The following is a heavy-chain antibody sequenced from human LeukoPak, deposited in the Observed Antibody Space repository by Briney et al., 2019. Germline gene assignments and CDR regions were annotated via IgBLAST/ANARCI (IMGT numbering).Heavy chain of an antibody. Sequence: SVKVSCKASGGTFSSYAISWVRQAPGQGLEWMGGIIPIFGTANYAQKLQGRVTITADESTSTAYMELSSLRSEDTAVYYCATSSVGIAAAGLDYWGQGTLVTVSS. J-gene: IGHJ4*02. V-gene: IGHV1-69*13. CDR2: IIPIFGTA. CDR1: GGTFSSYA. CDR3: ATSSVGIAAAGLDY. D-gene: IGHD6-13*01.